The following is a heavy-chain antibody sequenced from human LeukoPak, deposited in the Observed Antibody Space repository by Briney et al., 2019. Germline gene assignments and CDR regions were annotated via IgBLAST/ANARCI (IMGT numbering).Heavy chain of an antibody. CDR3: ARLTVTTKDAFDI. D-gene: IGHD4-17*01. J-gene: IGHJ3*02. V-gene: IGHV3-48*03. Sequence: GGSLRLSCAASGFTFSSSEMNWVRQAPGKGLEWASYISSTGGPIYYADSVQGRFTISRDNAKNSLYLQMNSLRAEDTAVYYCARLTVTTKDAFDIWGQGTMVTVSS. CDR1: GFTFSSSE. CDR2: ISSTGGPI.